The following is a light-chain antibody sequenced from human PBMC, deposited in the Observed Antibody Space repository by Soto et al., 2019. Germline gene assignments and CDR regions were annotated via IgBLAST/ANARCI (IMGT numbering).Light chain of an antibody. Sequence: QSALTQPPSASGSPGQSVTISCTGTSSDVGGYNYVSWYQQHPGKAPKLMIYEVSKRPSGVPDRFSGSKSGKTASLTVSGLQAEDEADFYCSSYAGSNNVLFGGGTKLTVL. V-gene: IGLV2-8*01. J-gene: IGLJ3*02. CDR3: SSYAGSNNVL. CDR1: SSDVGGYNY. CDR2: EVS.